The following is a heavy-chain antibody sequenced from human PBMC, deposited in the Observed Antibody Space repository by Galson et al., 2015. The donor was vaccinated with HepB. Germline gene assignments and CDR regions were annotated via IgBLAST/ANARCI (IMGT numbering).Heavy chain of an antibody. V-gene: IGHV3-73*01. J-gene: IGHJ4*02. Sequence: SLRLSCAASGFRFSGTDMHWVRQASGKGLEWVGRIRTKVGDYAAACGASVKGRCTISRDDSKDTAYLQLDSLKIEDTAVYYCCRREDVTTAASPMDYWGQGTLVTVSS. CDR3: CRREDVTTAASPMDY. CDR1: GFRFSGTD. D-gene: IGHD4-17*01. CDR2: IRTKVGDYAA.